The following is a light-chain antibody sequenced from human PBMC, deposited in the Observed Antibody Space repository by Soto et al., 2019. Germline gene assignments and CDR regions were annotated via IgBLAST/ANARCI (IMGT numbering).Light chain of an antibody. Sequence: DIQMTQSPSSLSASVGDRVTITCRASQSISNYLNWYQQKPGKAPNLLIYAASSLRSGVPSRFSGSGSGTDFTLTISSLQPEDFAAYYCQQSYNTPITFSQGTRLEIK. CDR2: AAS. CDR3: QQSYNTPIT. CDR1: QSISNY. V-gene: IGKV1-39*01. J-gene: IGKJ5*01.